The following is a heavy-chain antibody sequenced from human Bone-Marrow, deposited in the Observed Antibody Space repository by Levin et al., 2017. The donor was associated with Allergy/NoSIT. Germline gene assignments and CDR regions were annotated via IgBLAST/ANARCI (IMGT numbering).Heavy chain of an antibody. CDR2: LHPSSGEI. CDR1: GFTLDNYA. D-gene: IGHD1-26*01. CDR3: ARRMGGWGAFDI. J-gene: IGHJ3*02. Sequence: LAGGSLRLSCAASGFTLDNYAMNWVRQAPGKGLEWASTLHPSSGEIHYADSVKGRFTISRDNSKNTLSLQMNSLRAEDTAVYYCARRMGGWGAFDIWGQGTLVTVSS. V-gene: IGHV3-23*01.